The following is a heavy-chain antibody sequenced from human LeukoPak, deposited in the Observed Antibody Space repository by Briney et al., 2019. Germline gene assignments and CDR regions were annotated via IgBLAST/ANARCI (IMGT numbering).Heavy chain of an antibody. CDR2: IYYSGST. D-gene: IGHD5-18*01. V-gene: IGHV4-59*08. Sequence: SETLSLTCTVSGGSISSYYWSWIRQPPGKGLEWIGYIYYSGSTNYNPSLKSRVTISVDTSKSQFSLKLSSVTAADTAVYYCASHRPAIQLWLSASGFAYWGQGTLVTVSS. J-gene: IGHJ4*02. CDR3: ASHRPAIQLWLSASGFAY. CDR1: GGSISSYY.